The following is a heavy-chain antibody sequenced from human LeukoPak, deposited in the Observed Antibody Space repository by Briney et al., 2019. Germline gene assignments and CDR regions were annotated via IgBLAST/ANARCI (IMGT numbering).Heavy chain of an antibody. V-gene: IGHV4-31*03. J-gene: IGHJ4*02. D-gene: IGHD3-3*01. Sequence: PSETLSLTCTVSGGSISSGGYYWSWIRQHPGKGLEWIGYIYYSGSTYYNPSLKSRVTISVDTSKNQFSLKLSSVTAADTAVYYCASGQPKYYDFWSGHFDYWGQGTLVTVSS. CDR3: ASGQPKYYDFWSGHFDY. CDR1: GGSISSGGYY. CDR2: IYYSGST.